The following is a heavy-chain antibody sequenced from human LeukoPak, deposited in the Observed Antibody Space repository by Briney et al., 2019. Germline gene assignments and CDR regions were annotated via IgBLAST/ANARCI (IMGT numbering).Heavy chain of an antibody. CDR1: GFTFSSYS. D-gene: IGHD2-2*01. V-gene: IGHV3-23*01. J-gene: IGHJ6*02. CDR3: AKDLAHCSSTSCYWVYYYYGMDV. CDR2: ISGSGGST. Sequence: GGSLRLSCAASGFTFSSYSMNWVRQAPGKGLEWVSAISGSGGSTYYADSVKGRFTISRDNSKNTLYLQMNSLRAEDTAVYYCAKDLAHCSSTSCYWVYYYYGMDVWGQGTTVTVSS.